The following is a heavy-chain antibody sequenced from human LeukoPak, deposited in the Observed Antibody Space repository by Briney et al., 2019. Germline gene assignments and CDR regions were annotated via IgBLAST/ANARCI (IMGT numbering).Heavy chain of an antibody. CDR1: GFTFCSYG. CDR2: INGSGGST. J-gene: IGHJ4*02. V-gene: IGHV3-23*01. Sequence: PGGTLRLSCAASGFTFCSYGMSWVPQAPGKGLEGVSAINGSGGSTYYADPVKGRFTISRDNSKNTLYLEMNSLRPEDTAVYYCAKLISPYDYWGQGTLVLVSS. CDR3: AKLISPYDY.